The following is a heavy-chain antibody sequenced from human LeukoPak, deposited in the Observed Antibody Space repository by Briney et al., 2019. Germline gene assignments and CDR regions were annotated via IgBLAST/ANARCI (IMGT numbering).Heavy chain of an antibody. D-gene: IGHD3-3*01. V-gene: IGHV3-30*02. CDR3: ATHKLRFLEWLFSY. CDR1: GFTFSSDG. CDR2: IRYDGSNK. J-gene: IGHJ4*02. Sequence: GGSLRLSCAASGFTFSSDGMHWVRQAPGKGLEWVAFIRYDGSNKYYADSVKGRFTISRDNSKNTLYLQMNSLRAEDTAVYYCATHKLRFLEWLFSYWGQGTLVTVSS.